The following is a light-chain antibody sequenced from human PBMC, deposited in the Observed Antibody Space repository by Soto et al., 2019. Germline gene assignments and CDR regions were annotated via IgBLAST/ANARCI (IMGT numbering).Light chain of an antibody. CDR2: DVS. V-gene: IGLV2-14*01. Sequence: QSALTQPASVSGSPGQSITISCTGTSSDVGGYNYVSWYQQHPGKAPKLIIYDVSNRPSGVSNRFSGSKSGNTASLTISGLQAEDEADYYCSSYTSSSLYVFGTGTQLTVL. J-gene: IGLJ1*01. CDR1: SSDVGGYNY. CDR3: SSYTSSSLYV.